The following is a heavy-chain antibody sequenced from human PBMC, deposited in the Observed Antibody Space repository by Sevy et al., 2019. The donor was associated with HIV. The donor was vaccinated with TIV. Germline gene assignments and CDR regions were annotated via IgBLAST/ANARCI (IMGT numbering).Heavy chain of an antibody. D-gene: IGHD3-10*01. CDR3: ARDGRRGYDMDV. J-gene: IGHJ6*02. CDR1: GFTFNNAW. Sequence: GGSLRLSCEASGFTFNNAWMSWVRQAPGKGLEWVGRIKSKIDGATRDFAAPVKGRFAISRDDSKNTLYLQMNSLRVEDTAVYYCARDGRRGYDMDVWGQGTTVTVSS. CDR2: IKSKIDGATR. V-gene: IGHV3-15*01.